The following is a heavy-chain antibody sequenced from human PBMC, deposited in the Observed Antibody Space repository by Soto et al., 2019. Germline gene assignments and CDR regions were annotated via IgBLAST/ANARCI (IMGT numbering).Heavy chain of an antibody. CDR1: GGSFSGYY. CDR2: INHSGST. V-gene: IGHV4-34*01. D-gene: IGHD3-10*01. CDR3: ARGFNYYGSGSYYGSRIYGMDV. J-gene: IGHJ6*02. Sequence: SETLSLTCAVYGGSFSGYYWSWIRQPPWKGLEWIGEINHSGSTNYNPSLKSRVTISVDTSKNQFSLKLSSVTAADTAVYYCARGFNYYGSGSYYGSRIYGMDVWGQGTTVTVSS.